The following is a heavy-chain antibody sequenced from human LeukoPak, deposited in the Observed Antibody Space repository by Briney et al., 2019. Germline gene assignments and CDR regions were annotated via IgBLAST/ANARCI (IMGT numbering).Heavy chain of an antibody. V-gene: IGHV3-53*01. J-gene: IGHJ1*01. Sequence: GGSLRLSCAASGFTVSSIYMSWVRQAPGKGLGWVSLISSVGSTYYADSVKGRFTISRDNSKNTLYLQMNSLRAEDTAVYYCARDQYGINWYGHHWGQGTLVTVS. CDR2: ISSVGST. CDR1: GFTVSSIY. D-gene: IGHD1-14*01. CDR3: ARDQYGINWYGHH.